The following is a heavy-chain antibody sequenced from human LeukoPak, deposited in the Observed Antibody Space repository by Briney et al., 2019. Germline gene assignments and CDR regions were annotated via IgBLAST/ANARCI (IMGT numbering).Heavy chain of an antibody. V-gene: IGHV1-69*13. CDR2: IIPIFGTA. J-gene: IGHJ5*02. CDR3: ARVSGSSSSAWFDP. D-gene: IGHD6-13*01. Sequence: ASVKVSCKASGGTFSSYAISWVRQAPGQGLEWVGGIIPIFGTANYAQKFQGRVTITADESTSTAYMELSSLRSEDTAVYYCARVSGSSSSAWFDPWGQGTLVTVSS. CDR1: GGTFSSYA.